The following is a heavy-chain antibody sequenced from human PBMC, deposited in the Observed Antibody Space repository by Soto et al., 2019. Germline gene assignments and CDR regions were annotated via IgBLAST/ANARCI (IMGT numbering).Heavy chain of an antibody. J-gene: IGHJ4*02. CDR1: GFTFSTYA. V-gene: IGHV3-30-3*01. CDR2: ISDDGSNI. D-gene: IGHD3-3*01. Sequence: QVQLVESGGGVVQPGRSRRLSCAASGFTFSTYAVHWVRQAPGKGLEWVAFISDDGSNIHYADSVKGRFTISRDNPTNTLYLKMNSLKSEDTAVYYCARDVYYDFWRGFNKHPYYFDCWGQGTLVTVSS. CDR3: ARDVYYDFWRGFNKHPYYFDC.